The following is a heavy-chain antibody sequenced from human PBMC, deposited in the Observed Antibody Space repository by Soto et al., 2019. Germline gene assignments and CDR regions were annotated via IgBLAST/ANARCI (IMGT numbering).Heavy chain of an antibody. CDR1: GGTFSSYA. J-gene: IGHJ6*04. CDR2: IIPIFGTA. D-gene: IGHD2-2*01. CDR3: ASGYCSSTSCYYYYGMAV. V-gene: IGHV1-69*06. Sequence: SVKVSCKASGGTFSSYAISWVRQAPGQGLEWMGGIIPIFGTANYAQKFQGRVTITADKSTSTAYMELSSLRSEDTAVYYCASGYCSSTSCYYYYGMAVWCKGTTVTVS.